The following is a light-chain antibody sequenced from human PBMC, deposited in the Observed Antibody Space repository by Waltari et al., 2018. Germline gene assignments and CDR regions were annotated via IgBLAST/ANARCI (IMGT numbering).Light chain of an antibody. J-gene: IGLJ2*01. CDR2: DVR. CDR1: SSDVGGYNY. V-gene: IGLV2-14*03. CDR3: TSYTSSSSSAYVV. Sequence: QSALTQPASVSGSPGQSITISCTGTSSDVGGYNYVSWSQPPPGKPPKLMLYDVRKRPSGVSNRFSGSKSGNTASLTISGLQSEDEADYYCTSYTSSSSSAYVVFGGGTKLTVL.